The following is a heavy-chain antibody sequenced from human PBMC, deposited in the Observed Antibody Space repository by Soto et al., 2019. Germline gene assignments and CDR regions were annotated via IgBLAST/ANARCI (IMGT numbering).Heavy chain of an antibody. CDR1: GGTFSSYA. Sequence: QVQLVQSGAEVKKPGSSVKVSCKASGGTFSSYAISWVRQAPGQGLEWMGGIIPIFGTANYAQKFQGRVTSNADESTSTAYMELTSLRSEDTAVYYCARPLRFYYDSSGQSAWCDPWGQGTLVTVSS. J-gene: IGHJ5*02. D-gene: IGHD3-22*01. CDR3: ARPLRFYYDSSGQSAWCDP. V-gene: IGHV1-69*12. CDR2: IIPIFGTA.